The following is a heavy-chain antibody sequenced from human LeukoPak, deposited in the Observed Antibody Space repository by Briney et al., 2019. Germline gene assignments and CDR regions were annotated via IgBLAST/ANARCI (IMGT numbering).Heavy chain of an antibody. CDR2: FDPEDGET. Sequence: ASVKVSCKVSGYTLTELSMHWVRQAPGKGLEWMGGFDPEDGETIYAQKFQGRVTMAEDTSTDTAYMELSSLRSEDTAVYYCATMGGYYYDGYYFDYWGQGTLVTVSS. CDR1: GYTLTELS. CDR3: ATMGGYYYDGYYFDY. J-gene: IGHJ4*02. V-gene: IGHV1-24*01. D-gene: IGHD3-22*01.